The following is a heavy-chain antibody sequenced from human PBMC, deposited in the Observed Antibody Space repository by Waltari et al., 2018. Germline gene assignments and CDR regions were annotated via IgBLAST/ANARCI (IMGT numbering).Heavy chain of an antibody. Sequence: QVQLQESGPGLVKPSQTLSLTCTVSGGSISSGRYYWSWIRQPAGKGLEWIGRIYTSGSTNYNPSLKSRVTISVDTSKNQFSLKLSSVTAADTAVYYCASVSYSSGWYYFDYWGQGTLVTVSS. CDR2: IYTSGST. V-gene: IGHV4-61*02. CDR3: ASVSYSSGWYYFDY. CDR1: GGSISSGRYY. D-gene: IGHD6-19*01. J-gene: IGHJ4*02.